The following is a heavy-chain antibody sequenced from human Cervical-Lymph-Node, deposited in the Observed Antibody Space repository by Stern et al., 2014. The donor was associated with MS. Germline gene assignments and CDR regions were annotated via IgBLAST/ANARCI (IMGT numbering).Heavy chain of an antibody. CDR2: ICDDGNKN. D-gene: IGHD1-7*01. CDR1: GFTFSNYG. CDR3: ARGNWNYEGMGY. J-gene: IGHJ4*02. Sequence: VQLVQSGGGVVQPGRSLRLSCAASGFTFSNYGMHWVRPAPGKGLAWLAVICDDGNKNNYAGSVKGRFTISRDNSKNTLFLQMSSLTAEDTALYYCARGNWNYEGMGYWGQGTLVTVSS. V-gene: IGHV3-33*01.